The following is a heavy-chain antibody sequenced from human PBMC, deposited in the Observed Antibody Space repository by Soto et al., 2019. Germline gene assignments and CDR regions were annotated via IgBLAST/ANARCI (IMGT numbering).Heavy chain of an antibody. J-gene: IGHJ6*03. Sequence: PSETLSLTCTVSGGSISSYYWSWIRQPPGKGLEWIGYIYYSGSTNYNPSLKSRVTISVDTSKNQFSLKLSSVTAADTAVYYCARGGPGNRRTYYYYYYMDVWGKGTTVTVSS. CDR1: GGSISSYY. CDR2: IYYSGST. D-gene: IGHD1-26*01. CDR3: ARGGPGNRRTYYYYYYMDV. V-gene: IGHV4-59*01.